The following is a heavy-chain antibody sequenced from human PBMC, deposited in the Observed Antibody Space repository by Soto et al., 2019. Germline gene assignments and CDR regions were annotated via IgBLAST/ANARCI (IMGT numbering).Heavy chain of an antibody. CDR2: MYLGDSDDSDP. J-gene: IGHJ6*02. Sequence: GESLKISCKGSGDSFNTYWIGWVRQMPGKGLEWMGIMYLGDSDDSDPRYSPSFQGQVTISADKSIDTAYLQWSSLQASDSAMYYCTRHAGDYVSYHYGMDVWGQVTTVTV. D-gene: IGHD4-17*01. CDR3: TRHAGDYVSYHYGMDV. CDR1: GDSFNTYW. V-gene: IGHV5-51*01.